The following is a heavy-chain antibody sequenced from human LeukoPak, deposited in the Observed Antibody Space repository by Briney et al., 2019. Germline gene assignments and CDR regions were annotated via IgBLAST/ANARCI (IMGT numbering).Heavy chain of an antibody. CDR1: GYTFNGYY. Sequence: GASVKVSCKASGYTFNGYYMHWVRQATGQGLELIAWIDPKSGATNYAQRFQGRVTMTRDTSIITAYMELSRLRSDDTAVYYCARGLRVSPAFDYWGQGTLVTVSS. J-gene: IGHJ4*02. V-gene: IGHV1-2*02. CDR3: ARGLRVSPAFDY. D-gene: IGHD2-2*01. CDR2: IDPKSGAT.